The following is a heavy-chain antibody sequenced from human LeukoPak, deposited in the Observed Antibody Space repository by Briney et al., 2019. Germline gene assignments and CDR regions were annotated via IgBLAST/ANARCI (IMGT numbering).Heavy chain of an antibody. CDR1: GGSFSGYY. D-gene: IGHD4-17*01. V-gene: IGHV4-34*01. Sequence: SETLSLTCAVYGGSFSGYYWSWIRQPPGKGLEWIGEINHSGSTYYNPSLKSRVTISVDTSKNQFSLKLSSVTAADTAVYYCARDRDGDYVFQHWGQGTLVTVSS. CDR2: INHSGST. J-gene: IGHJ1*01. CDR3: ARDRDGDYVFQH.